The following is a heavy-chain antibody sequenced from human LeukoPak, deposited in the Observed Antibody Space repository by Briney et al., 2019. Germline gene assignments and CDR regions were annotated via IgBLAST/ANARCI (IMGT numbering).Heavy chain of an antibody. Sequence: GGSLRLSCAASGFTLRNYAMHWVRQAPGKRLEYVSAISTNGGSTYYANSVKGRFTISRDNSKNTLYLQMGSLRGEDTAVYYCARGGYGDYNARYYMDVWGKGTTVTVSS. CDR1: GFTLRNYA. CDR3: ARGGYGDYNARYYMDV. CDR2: ISTNGGST. J-gene: IGHJ6*03. V-gene: IGHV3-64*01. D-gene: IGHD4-17*01.